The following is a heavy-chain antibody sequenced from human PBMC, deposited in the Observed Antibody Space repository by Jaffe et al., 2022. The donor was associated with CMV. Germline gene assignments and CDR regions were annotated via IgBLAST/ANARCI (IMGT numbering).Heavy chain of an antibody. CDR1: GFTFSSYW. Sequence: EVQLVESGGGLVQPGGSLRLSCAASGFTFSSYWMSWVRQAPGKGLEWVANIKQDGSEKYYVDSVKGRFTISRDNAKNSLYLQMNSLRAEDTAVYYCAKDRTNCSGGSCYLVTNWFDPWGQGTLVTVSS. J-gene: IGHJ5*02. D-gene: IGHD2-15*01. CDR3: AKDRTNCSGGSCYLVTNWFDP. V-gene: IGHV3-7*01. CDR2: IKQDGSEK.